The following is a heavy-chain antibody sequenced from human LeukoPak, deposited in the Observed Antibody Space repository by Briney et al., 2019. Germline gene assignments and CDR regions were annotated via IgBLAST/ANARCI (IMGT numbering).Heavy chain of an antibody. CDR2: INPGGGSI. CDR1: RYTFSNYD. Sequence: ASVKVSCKASRYTFSNYDINWVRQAPGQGLEWMGIINPGGGSITYAQKFQNRVTMTRDTSTSTAYMELGSLRSEDTAVYYCARAWPKGGFYFDNWGQGTLVTVSS. D-gene: IGHD1-26*01. CDR3: ARAWPKGGFYFDN. J-gene: IGHJ4*02. V-gene: IGHV1-46*01.